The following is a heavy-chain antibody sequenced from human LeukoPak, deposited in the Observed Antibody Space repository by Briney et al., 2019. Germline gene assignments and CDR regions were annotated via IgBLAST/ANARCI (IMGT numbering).Heavy chain of an antibody. J-gene: IGHJ4*02. D-gene: IGHD2-2*01. V-gene: IGHV3-23*01. CDR3: AKSSWGRAWLARRSSTSCYLDY. CDR2: ISGSGGST. Sequence: PEGSLRLSCAASGFTFSSYSMNWVRQAPGKGLEWVSAISGSGGSTYYADSVKGRFTISRDNSKNTLYLQMNSLRAEDTAVCYCAKSSWGRAWLARRSSTSCYLDYWGQGTLVTVSS. CDR1: GFTFSSYS.